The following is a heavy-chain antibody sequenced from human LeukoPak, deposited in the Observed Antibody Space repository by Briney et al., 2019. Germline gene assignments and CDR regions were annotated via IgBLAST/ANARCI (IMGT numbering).Heavy chain of an antibody. Sequence: SETLSLTCAVYGGSFSGYYWSRIRQPPGKGLEWIGEINHSGSTNYNPSLKSRVTISVDTSKNQFSLKLSSVTAADTAVYYCARAVGGFYYYYYMDVWGKGTTVTVSS. V-gene: IGHV4-34*01. CDR3: ARAVGGFYYYYYMDV. J-gene: IGHJ6*03. D-gene: IGHD1-26*01. CDR1: GGSFSGYY. CDR2: INHSGST.